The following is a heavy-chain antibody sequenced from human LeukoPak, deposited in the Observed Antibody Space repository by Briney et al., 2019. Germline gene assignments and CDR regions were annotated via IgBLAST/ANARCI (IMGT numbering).Heavy chain of an antibody. CDR2: IIPSLATA. Sequence: GASVKVSCRASGRTFSSYAISWVRQAPGQGFEWMGGIIPSLATANYAQKFRGRVTITADESTSTVYMELSSLRSEDTAVYYCARERGVTYYYGSGTHKDYANWFDPWGQGTLVTVSS. J-gene: IGHJ5*02. CDR1: GRTFSSYA. CDR3: ARERGVTYYYGSGTHKDYANWFDP. V-gene: IGHV1-69*13. D-gene: IGHD3-10*01.